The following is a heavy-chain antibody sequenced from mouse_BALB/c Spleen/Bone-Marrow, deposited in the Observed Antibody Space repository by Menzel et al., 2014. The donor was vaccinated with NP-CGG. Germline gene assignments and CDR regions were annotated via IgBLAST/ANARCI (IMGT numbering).Heavy chain of an antibody. CDR3: ASSAYS. J-gene: IGHJ3*01. V-gene: IGHV14-3*02. CDR2: IDPANGNT. Sequence: EVKLVESGAELVKPGASVKLSCTASGFNIKDTYMHWVKQRPEQGLEWIGRIDPANGNTKYDPKFQGKATITADTSSNTAYLQLSSLTSEDTAVYYCASSAYSWGQGTLVPVSA. CDR1: GFNIKDTY. D-gene: IGHD2-10*01.